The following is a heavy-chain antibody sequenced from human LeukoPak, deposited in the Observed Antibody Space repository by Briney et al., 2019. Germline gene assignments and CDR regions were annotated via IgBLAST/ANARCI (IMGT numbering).Heavy chain of an antibody. V-gene: IGHV1-69*06. CDR3: AVPDSRREGDNYFDY. J-gene: IGHJ4*02. D-gene: IGHD3-22*01. CDR1: RGTFSSYA. Sequence: SVKVSCKASRGTFSSYAISWVRQAPGQGLEWMGRIIPIFGTANYAQKFQGRVTITADKSTSTAYMELSSLRSEDTAVYYCAVPDSRREGDNYFDYWGQGTLVTVSS. CDR2: IIPIFGTA.